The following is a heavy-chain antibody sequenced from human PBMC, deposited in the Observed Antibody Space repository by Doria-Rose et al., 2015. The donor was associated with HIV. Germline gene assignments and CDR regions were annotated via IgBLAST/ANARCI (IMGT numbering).Heavy chain of an antibody. Sequence: SGPVLVKPTETLTLTCTVSGVSLSSPGMGVSWIRQPPGKALEWLANIFSDDERSYQTALKSRLTISRSTSKSQVLHTRTDMDPVDTATYYCARIKSSRWYHKYYFDFWGQGTLGIVSA. D-gene: IGHD6-13*01. J-gene: IGHJ4*02. CDR3: ARIKSSRWYHKYYFDF. CDR2: IFSDDER. V-gene: IGHV2-26*01. CDR1: GVSLSSPGMG.